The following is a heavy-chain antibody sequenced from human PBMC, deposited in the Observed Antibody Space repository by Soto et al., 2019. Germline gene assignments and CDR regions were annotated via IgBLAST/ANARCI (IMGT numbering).Heavy chain of an antibody. CDR1: GFTFSNYD. V-gene: IGHV3-23*01. CDR3: ARRDCGSGTNCEFGAPAFAY. D-gene: IGHD2-21*01. J-gene: IGHJ4*02. CDR2: VSSSGSST. Sequence: PGGSLRLSCAASGFTFSNYDMSWVRQAPGKGLEWVSGVSSSGSSTYYADSVKGRFTISRDNPKNTLYLQMSSLSAADTAVYYCARRDCGSGTNCEFGAPAFAYRGQGNLVTVSS.